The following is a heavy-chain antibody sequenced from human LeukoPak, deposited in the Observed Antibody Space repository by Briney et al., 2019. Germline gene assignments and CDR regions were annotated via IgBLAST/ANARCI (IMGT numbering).Heavy chain of an antibody. Sequence: PGGSLRLSCAASGFTFSSYAMSWVRQAPGKGLEWVSSISGSGGSTFYADSAKGRFTISRDNSKNTLYLQMDSLGAEDTALYYCAKYQARDGNTKFDFWGQGTLVTVSS. CDR2: ISGSGGST. CDR3: AKYQARDGNTKFDF. J-gene: IGHJ4*02. D-gene: IGHD5-24*01. V-gene: IGHV3-23*01. CDR1: GFTFSSYA.